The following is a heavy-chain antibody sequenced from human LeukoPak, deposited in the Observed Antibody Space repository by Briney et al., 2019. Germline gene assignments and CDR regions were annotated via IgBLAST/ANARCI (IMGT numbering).Heavy chain of an antibody. CDR3: ARDLRGYCSSTSCLPGGY. CDR1: GYTFTSYG. Sequence: GASVKVSXKASGYTFTSYGISWVRQAPGQGLEWMGWISAYNGNTNYAQKLQGRVTMTTDTSTSTAYMELRSLRSDDTAVYYCARDLRGYCSSTSCLPGGYWGQGTLVTVSS. D-gene: IGHD2-2*01. V-gene: IGHV1-18*01. CDR2: ISAYNGNT. J-gene: IGHJ4*02.